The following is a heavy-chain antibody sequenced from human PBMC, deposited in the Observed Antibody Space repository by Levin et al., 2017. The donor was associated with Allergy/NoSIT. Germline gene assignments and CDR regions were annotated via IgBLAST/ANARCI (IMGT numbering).Heavy chain of an antibody. V-gene: IGHV3-21*01. Sequence: GESLKISCAASGFTFSSYSMNWVRQAPGKGLEWVSSISSSSSYIYYADSVKGRFTISRDNAKNSLYLQMNSLRAEDTAVYYCASRLSIAAAGKEVWGQGTLVTVSS. CDR1: GFTFSSYS. CDR3: ASRLSIAAAGKEV. D-gene: IGHD6-13*01. CDR2: ISSSSSYI. J-gene: IGHJ4*02.